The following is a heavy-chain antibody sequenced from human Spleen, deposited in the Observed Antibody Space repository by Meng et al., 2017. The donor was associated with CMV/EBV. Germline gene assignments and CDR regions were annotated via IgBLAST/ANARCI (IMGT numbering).Heavy chain of an antibody. Sequence: SGETFNNYAVSWVRQGPGEGLEWMGGIIPFYATANYAEKFQGRITITTDESTTTAYMELGSLRFEDTAVYYCARASYYGTGSYYHFEYWGQGTLVTVSS. V-gene: IGHV1-69*05. J-gene: IGHJ4*02. CDR3: ARASYYGTGSYYHFEY. D-gene: IGHD3-10*01. CDR2: IIPFYATA. CDR1: GETFNNYA.